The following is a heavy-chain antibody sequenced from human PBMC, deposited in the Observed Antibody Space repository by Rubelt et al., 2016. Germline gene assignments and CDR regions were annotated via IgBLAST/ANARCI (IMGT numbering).Heavy chain of an antibody. CDR2: IIPALGIP. J-gene: IGHJ3*02. V-gene: IGHV1-69*04. D-gene: IGHD5-24*01. CDR3: AGCDIARGALRGEGDGFDI. CDR1: GGTFSSYA. Sequence: QVQLVQSGAEVKKPGSSVKVSCKASGGTFSSYAISWVRQAPGQGLEWVGRIIPALGIPNYAQKYQGRVTITADTSTSTAYMELSSRRAEDTAVDDWAGCDIARGALRGEGDGFDIWGQGTMVTVSS.